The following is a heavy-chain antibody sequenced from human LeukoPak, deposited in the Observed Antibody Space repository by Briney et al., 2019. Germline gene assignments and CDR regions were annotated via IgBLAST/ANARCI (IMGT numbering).Heavy chain of an antibody. CDR3: ARVPRRYSYGLYYFDY. CDR1: GFTFRSYA. V-gene: IGHV3-30-3*01. D-gene: IGHD5-18*01. CDR2: ISYDGSNK. Sequence: PGGSLRLSCAASGFTFRSYAMHWVRQAPGKGLEWVAVISYDGSNKYYADSVKGRFTISRDNSKNTLYLQMNSLRAEDTAVYYCARVPRRYSYGLYYFDYWGQGTLVTVSS. J-gene: IGHJ4*02.